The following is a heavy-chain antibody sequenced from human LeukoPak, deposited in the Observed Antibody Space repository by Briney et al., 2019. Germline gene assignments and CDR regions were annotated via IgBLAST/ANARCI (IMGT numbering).Heavy chain of an antibody. V-gene: IGHV4-59*01. D-gene: IGHD3-3*01. CDR1: GGSISSYY. CDR2: IYYSGST. J-gene: IGHJ4*02. Sequence: SETLSLTCTVSGGSISSYYWSWIRQPPGKGLEWIGYIYYSGSTNYNPSLKSRVTISVDTSKNQFSLKLSSVTAADTAVYYCARGGYDFWSGYGKYYFDYWGQGTLATVSS. CDR3: ARGGYDFWSGYGKYYFDY.